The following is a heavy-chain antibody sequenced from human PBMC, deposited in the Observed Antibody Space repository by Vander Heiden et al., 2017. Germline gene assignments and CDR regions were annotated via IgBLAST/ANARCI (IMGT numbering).Heavy chain of an antibody. Sequence: QVQLQESGPGLVKPSQTLSLTCTVSGGPISSGGYYWSWIRQHPGKGLEWIGYIYYSGSTYYNPSLKSRVTISVDTSKNQFSLKLSSVTAADTAVYYCARGRRSGGRAFDYWGQGTLVTVSS. CDR3: ARGRRSGGRAFDY. CDR1: GGPISSGGYY. D-gene: IGHD2-15*01. V-gene: IGHV4-31*03. J-gene: IGHJ4*02. CDR2: IYYSGST.